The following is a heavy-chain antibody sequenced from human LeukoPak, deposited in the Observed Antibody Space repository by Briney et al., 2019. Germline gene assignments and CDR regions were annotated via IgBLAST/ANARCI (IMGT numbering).Heavy chain of an antibody. Sequence: PGGSLRLSCAASGFIFRMYWMSWVRQAPGKGLEWVANIKQDGRETYYLDPVKGRFTISRDNSKNTLYLQMNSLRAEDTAVYYCAKDKGGITYVFDYWGQGTLVTVSS. V-gene: IGHV3-7*01. CDR3: AKDKGGITYVFDY. CDR1: GFIFRMYW. J-gene: IGHJ4*02. CDR2: IKQDGRET. D-gene: IGHD1-1*01.